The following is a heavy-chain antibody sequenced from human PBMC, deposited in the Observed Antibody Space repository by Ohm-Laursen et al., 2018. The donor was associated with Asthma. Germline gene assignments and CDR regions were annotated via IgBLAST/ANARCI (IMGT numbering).Heavy chain of an antibody. CDR2: ISSSDITM. V-gene: IGHV3-48*01. Sequence: GSLRLSCSASGFTFSSYSMNWVRQAPGKGLEWVSYISSSDITMYYADSVKGRFTISRDNAKNSLYLQMNSLRAEDTAVYYCARAYSSSWYMENYGMDVWGQGTTVTVSS. J-gene: IGHJ6*02. CDR1: GFTFSSYS. D-gene: IGHD6-13*01. CDR3: ARAYSSSWYMENYGMDV.